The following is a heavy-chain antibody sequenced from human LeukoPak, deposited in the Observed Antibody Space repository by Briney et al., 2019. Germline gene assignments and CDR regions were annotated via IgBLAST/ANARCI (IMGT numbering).Heavy chain of an antibody. CDR3: AKAPPYKKYFDY. V-gene: IGHV3-15*07. D-gene: IGHD1-1*01. Sequence: GGSLRLSCAASGFTFSNAWMNWVRQAPGKGLEWVGRIKSKTDGGTTDYAAPVKGRFTISRDDSKNTLYLQMNSLRAEDTAVYYCAKAPPYKKYFDYWGQGTLVTVSS. CDR1: GFTFSNAW. CDR2: IKSKTDGGTT. J-gene: IGHJ4*02.